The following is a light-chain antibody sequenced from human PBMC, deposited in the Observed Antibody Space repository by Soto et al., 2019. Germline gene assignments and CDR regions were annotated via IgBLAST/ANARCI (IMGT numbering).Light chain of an antibody. Sequence: EIVLTQSPATLSLSPGDKATLSCRASQSVSSYLAWYQQKTGQAPRLIIYDASNRATGIPARFSGSGSETDFTLTISGLQSEDSAVYFCQQYNNWPFSLGQGTRLEIK. CDR1: QSVSSY. V-gene: IGKV3-11*01. CDR2: DAS. J-gene: IGKJ5*01. CDR3: QQYNNWPFS.